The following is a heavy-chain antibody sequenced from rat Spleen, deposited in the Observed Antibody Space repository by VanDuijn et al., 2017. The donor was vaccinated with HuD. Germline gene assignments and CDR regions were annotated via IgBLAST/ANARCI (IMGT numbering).Heavy chain of an antibody. D-gene: IGHD4-3*01. CDR2: INKDSSTM. CDR1: GFNFKDHW. J-gene: IGHJ2*01. Sequence: EVKFVESGGGLVQPGRSLKLSCAASGFNFKDHWMGWVRQGPGKGLEWIGEINKDSSTMKYTPSLKDKFTISRDNAQNPLYLQMTKLGSEDTAIYYCVREAFGVDYWGQGVMVTVSS. V-gene: IGHV4-2*01. CDR3: VREAFGVDY.